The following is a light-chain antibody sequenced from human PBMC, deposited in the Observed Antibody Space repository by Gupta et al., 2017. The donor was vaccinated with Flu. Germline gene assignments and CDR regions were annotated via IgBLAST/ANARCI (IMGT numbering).Light chain of an antibody. CDR2: AAS. Sequence: IQMIQSPSSLSASVGDRVTIPCRASQSISSSLHWYQPKPGKAPKLLLYAASSLQSEVPSMLSRIACATGLTLTISRLQPKDYATYFCQQSYNTPSTFGQGTKVEIK. CDR1: QSISSS. V-gene: IGKV1-39*01. CDR3: QQSYNTPST. J-gene: IGKJ1*01.